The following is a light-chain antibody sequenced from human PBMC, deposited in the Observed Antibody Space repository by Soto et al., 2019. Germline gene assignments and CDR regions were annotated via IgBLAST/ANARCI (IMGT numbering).Light chain of an antibody. J-gene: IGKJ1*01. Sequence: WSQSPGTKSLSPGERAALSCRASQSVSSSYLAWYQQKPGQAPRLLIYGASNRATGIPDRFSGSGSGTDFTLTITRLEPEDFAVYYCQQYGGSPRTFAQGTKVDI. CDR2: GAS. CDR1: QSVSSSY. CDR3: QQYGGSPRT. V-gene: IGKV3-20*01.